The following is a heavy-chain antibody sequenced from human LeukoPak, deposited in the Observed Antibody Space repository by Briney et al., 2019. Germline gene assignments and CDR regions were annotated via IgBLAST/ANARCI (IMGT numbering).Heavy chain of an antibody. V-gene: IGHV1-69*05. CDR1: GGTFSSYA. D-gene: IGHD3-22*01. Sequence: VKVSCKASGGTFSSYAISWVRQAPGQGHEWMGRIIPIFGTANYAQKFQGRVTITTDESTSTAYMELSSLRSEDTAVYYCARSYYYDSSGYWRFDYWGQGTLVTVSS. CDR3: ARSYYYDSSGYWRFDY. J-gene: IGHJ4*02. CDR2: IIPIFGTA.